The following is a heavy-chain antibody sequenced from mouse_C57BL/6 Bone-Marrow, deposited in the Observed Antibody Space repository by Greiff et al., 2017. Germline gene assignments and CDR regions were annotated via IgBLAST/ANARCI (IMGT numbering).Heavy chain of an antibody. CDR1: GYSFPGYY. J-gene: IGHJ1*03. CDR2: INPSTGGT. Sequence: EVQLQQSGPELVKPGASVRISCKASGYSFPGYYMNWVKQSPEKSLEWIGEINPSTGGTTYNQKFKAKATLTVDKSSSTAYMQLKSLTSEDSAVYYCARRAIVTTWYFDVWGTGTTVTVSS. V-gene: IGHV1-42*01. CDR3: ARRAIVTTWYFDV. D-gene: IGHD2-5*01.